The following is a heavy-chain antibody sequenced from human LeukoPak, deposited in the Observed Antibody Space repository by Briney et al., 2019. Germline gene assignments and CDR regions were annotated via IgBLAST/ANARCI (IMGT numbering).Heavy chain of an antibody. D-gene: IGHD3-22*01. CDR2: ISSSSSYI. V-gene: IGHV3-21*04. CDR3: AKDSDYYYAYVTGL. J-gene: IGHJ4*02. CDR1: GFTFSSYS. Sequence: GGSLRLSCAASGFTFSSYSMNWVRQAPGKGLEWVSSISSSSSYIYYADSVKGRFTISRDNSKNTLYLQMNSLRAEDTAVYYCAKDSDYYYAYVTGLWGQGTLVTVSS.